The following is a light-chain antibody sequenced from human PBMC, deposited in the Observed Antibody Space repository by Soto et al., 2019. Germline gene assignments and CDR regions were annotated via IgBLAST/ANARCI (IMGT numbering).Light chain of an antibody. V-gene: IGKV3-20*01. CDR2: DAS. CDR3: QQSDSSPGT. J-gene: IGKJ2*01. Sequence: EIVLTQSPGTLSLSPGERATLSCRASQSISSYLAWYQQKPGQAPRLLIYDASSRATGIPDRFSGSGSGTDFSLTITSLEPADFAVYYCQQSDSSPGTFGQGNKLDIK. CDR1: QSISSY.